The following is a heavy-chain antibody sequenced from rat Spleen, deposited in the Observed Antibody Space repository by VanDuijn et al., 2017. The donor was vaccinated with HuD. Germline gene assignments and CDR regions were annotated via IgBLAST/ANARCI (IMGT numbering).Heavy chain of an antibody. CDR2: ISPSGGST. CDR1: GFTFSNYG. J-gene: IGHJ1*01. CDR3: ATSPYYWYFDF. D-gene: IGHD3-8*01. V-gene: IGHV5-19*01. Sequence: EVQLVESDGGLVQPGRSLKLSCTASGFTFSNYGMHWIRQAPTKGLEWVASISPSGGSTYYRDSVKGRFIISRDIAKSTLYLQMDSLRSEDTATYYCATSPYYWYFDFWGPGTMVTVSS.